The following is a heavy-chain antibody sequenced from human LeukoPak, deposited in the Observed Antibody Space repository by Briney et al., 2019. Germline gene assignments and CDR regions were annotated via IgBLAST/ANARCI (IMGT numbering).Heavy chain of an antibody. Sequence: PSETLSLTCTVSGGSGSSYYWSWIRQSPEKGLEWIGDIYYSGSTKYNPSLKSRVTLSVDTSKNQFSLKLSSVTAADTAVYYCARAGADVWGQGTTVTVSS. CDR3: ARAGADV. J-gene: IGHJ6*02. CDR2: IYYSGST. CDR1: GGSGSSYY. V-gene: IGHV4-59*08.